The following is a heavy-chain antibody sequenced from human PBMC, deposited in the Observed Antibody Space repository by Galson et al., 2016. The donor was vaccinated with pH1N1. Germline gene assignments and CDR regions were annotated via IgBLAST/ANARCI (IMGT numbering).Heavy chain of an antibody. V-gene: IGHV5-51*01. CDR1: GYKFASSW. D-gene: IGHD4-17*01. Sequence: QSGAEVTKPGESLKISCKGSGYKFASSWIVWVRQMPGKGLEWMGIIWLGGSLIRYKPSFQGQATISADKSINIVYLEWSSLKASDTATYYCARQNDYGDYRGDAFDIWGQGTLVTVSS. CDR3: ARQNDYGDYRGDAFDI. J-gene: IGHJ3*02. CDR2: IWLGGSLI.